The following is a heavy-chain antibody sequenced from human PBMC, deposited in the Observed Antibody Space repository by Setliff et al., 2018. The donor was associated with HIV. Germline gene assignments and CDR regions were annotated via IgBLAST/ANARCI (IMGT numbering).Heavy chain of an antibody. D-gene: IGHD3-22*01. Sequence: GGSLRLSCAATGFTFSSYVLHWVRQAPGKGLEWVAVMSTGGGIKICADSVKGRFTISRDNSRNTLFLQMNSLRVDDTAVYYCAKGSGFYDYWGQGTLVTVSS. CDR1: GFTFSSYV. CDR3: AKGSGFYDY. V-gene: IGHV3-30-3*01. CDR2: MSTGGGIK. J-gene: IGHJ4*02.